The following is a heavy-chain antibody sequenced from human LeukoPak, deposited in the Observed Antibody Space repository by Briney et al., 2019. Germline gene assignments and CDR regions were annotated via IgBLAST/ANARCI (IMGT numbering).Heavy chain of an antibody. CDR1: GYSFTSYW. J-gene: IGHJ4*02. V-gene: IGHV5-51*01. D-gene: IGHD6-13*01. Sequence: GESLKISCKGSGYSFTSYWIGWVRQMPGKGLWWMGIIYPGDSDTRYSPSFQGQVTISADKSISAAYLQWSSLKASDTAMYYCASPGGSSRSSFDYWGQGTLVTVSS. CDR2: IYPGDSDT. CDR3: ASPGGSSRSSFDY.